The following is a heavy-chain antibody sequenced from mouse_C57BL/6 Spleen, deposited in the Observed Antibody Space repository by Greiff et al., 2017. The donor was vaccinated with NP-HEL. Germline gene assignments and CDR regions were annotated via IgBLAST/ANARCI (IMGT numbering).Heavy chain of an antibody. V-gene: IGHV1-54*01. J-gene: IGHJ3*01. CDR1: GYAFTNYL. D-gene: IGHD3-2*02. CDR3: ARGGLRLHFAY. Sequence: VQLQQSGAELVRPGTSVKVSCKASGYAFTNYLLEWVKQRPGQGLEWIGVINPGSGGTNYNEKFKGKATLTADKSSSTAYMQLSSLTSEDSAVYFCARGGLRLHFAYWGQGTLVTVSA. CDR2: INPGSGGT.